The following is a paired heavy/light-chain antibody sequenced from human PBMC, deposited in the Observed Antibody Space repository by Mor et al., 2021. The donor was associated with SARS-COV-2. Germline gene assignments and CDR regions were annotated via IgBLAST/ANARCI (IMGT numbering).Light chain of an antibody. V-gene: IGLV2-14*01. Sequence: QSALTQPASVSGSPGQSITISCTGTSSDVGGYNYVSWYQQHPGKAPKLMIYEVSNRPSGVSNRFSGSKSGNTASLTISGLQAEDEADYYCTSYTSSSTLDVVFGGGTKLTVL. J-gene: IGLJ2*01. CDR1: SSDVGGYNY. CDR3: TSYTSSSTLDVV. CDR2: EVS.
Heavy chain of an antibody. V-gene: IGHV3-9*01. CDR2: INWNSGTI. J-gene: IGHJ4*02. D-gene: IGHD2-21*02. Sequence: EVQLVESGGGLVQPGRSLRLSCAASGFTFDDYAMHWVRQAPGKGLEWVSGINWNSGTIGYGDSVKGRFTISRDNAKNSLYLQMNSLRAEDTALYYCAKDGFAVVTRYSFDYWGQGALVTVSS. CDR1: GFTFDDYA. CDR3: AKDGFAVVTRYSFDY.